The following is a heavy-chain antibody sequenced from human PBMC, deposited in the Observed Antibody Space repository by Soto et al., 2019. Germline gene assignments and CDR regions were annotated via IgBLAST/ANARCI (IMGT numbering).Heavy chain of an antibody. Sequence: PGGSLRLSCRASGFSFSSFAMTWVRQAPGKGLEWVSSIGGSGIITYYTDSVKGRFTISRDNSGNTLFLHMNSLRAYDTAVYYCAKDPNGDYVGAFDSWGQGTLVTVSS. J-gene: IGHJ4*02. CDR3: AKDPNGDYVGAFDS. V-gene: IGHV3-23*01. CDR1: GFSFSSFA. CDR2: IGGSGIIT. D-gene: IGHD4-17*01.